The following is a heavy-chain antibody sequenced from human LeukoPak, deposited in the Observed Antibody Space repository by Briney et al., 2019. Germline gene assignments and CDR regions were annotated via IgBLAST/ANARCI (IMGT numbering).Heavy chain of an antibody. CDR1: GGSISSYY. J-gene: IGHJ3*02. D-gene: IGHD3-10*01. Sequence: SETLSLTCTVSGGSISSYYWSWIRQPAGKGLEWIGRIYTSGSTNYNPSLKSRVTMSVDTSKNQFSLKLSSVTAADTAVYYCAATMVQGVQRVWDAFDIWGQGTKVTVSS. CDR2: IYTSGST. CDR3: AATMVQGVQRVWDAFDI. V-gene: IGHV4-4*07.